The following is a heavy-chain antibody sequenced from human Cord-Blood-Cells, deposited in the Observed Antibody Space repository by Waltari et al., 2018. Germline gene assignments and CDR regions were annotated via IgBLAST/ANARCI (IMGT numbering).Heavy chain of an antibody. J-gene: IGHJ4*02. CDR2: IYWNDDK. Sequence: QITLKESGPTLVKPTQTLTLTCTFSGFSLSTSGVGVGWIRQPPGKALEWLALIYWNDDKRYSPSLKSRLTITKDTSKNQVVLTMTNMDPVDTATYYCARIGGLYYDFWSGPPDYWGQGTLVTVSS. V-gene: IGHV2-5*01. CDR1: GFSLSTSGVG. CDR3: ARIGGLYYDFWSGPPDY. D-gene: IGHD3-3*01.